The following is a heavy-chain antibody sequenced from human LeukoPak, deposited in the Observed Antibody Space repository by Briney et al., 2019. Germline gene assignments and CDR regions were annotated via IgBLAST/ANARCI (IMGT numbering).Heavy chain of an antibody. CDR1: GFSFSGHW. CDR2: ISPTGSTT. CDR3: ARGPNSNWSGLDF. D-gene: IGHD6-6*01. V-gene: IGHV3-74*01. J-gene: IGHJ4*02. Sequence: GGSLRLSCTASGFSFSGHWMHWARQLPGKRLVWVSRISPTGSTTSYADSVKGRFTVSRDNAKNTLYLQVNNLRAEDTAVYYCARGPNSNWSGLDFWGQGTLLTVSS.